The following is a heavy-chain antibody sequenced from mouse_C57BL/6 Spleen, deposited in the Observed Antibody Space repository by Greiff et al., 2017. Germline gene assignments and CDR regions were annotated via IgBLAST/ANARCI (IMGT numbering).Heavy chain of an antibody. CDR1: GYTFTSYW. CDR3: ARWGEGYDVPY. CDR2: IDPSDSYT. J-gene: IGHJ2*01. D-gene: IGHD2-2*01. V-gene: IGHV1-69*01. Sequence: QVHVKQPGAELVMPGASVKLSCKASGYTFTSYWMHWVKQRPGQGLEWIGEIDPSDSYTNYNQKFKGKSTLTVDKSSSTAYMQLSSLTSEDSAVYYCARWGEGYDVPYWGQGTTLTVSS.